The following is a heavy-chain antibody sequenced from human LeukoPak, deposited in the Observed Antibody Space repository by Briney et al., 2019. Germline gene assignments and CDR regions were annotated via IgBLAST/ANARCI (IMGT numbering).Heavy chain of an antibody. CDR3: ARGEYSGSYYYFAY. CDR2: ISPSGGST. CDR1: GYTFTSNY. J-gene: IGHJ4*02. Sequence: ASVKVSCKAFGYTFTSNYMHWVRQAPGQGPEWMGVISPSGGSTTYAQKFQGRVTLTRDMSTSTDYLELSSLRSEDTAVYYCARGEYSGSYYYFAYWGQGTLVTVSS. D-gene: IGHD1-26*01. V-gene: IGHV1-46*01.